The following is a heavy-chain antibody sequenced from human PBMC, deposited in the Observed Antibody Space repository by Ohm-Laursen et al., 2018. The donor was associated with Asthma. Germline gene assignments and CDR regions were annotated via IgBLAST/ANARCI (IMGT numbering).Heavy chain of an antibody. CDR3: AVSIYAYGEGAY. CDR1: GFTFSAHY. V-gene: IGHV3-72*01. CDR2: IRSKAQSYTT. D-gene: IGHD3-10*01. Sequence: SLRLSCAASGFTFSAHYMDWVRQAPGKGLEWVGRIRSKAQSYTTEYAASVKGRFTISRDDSKNSLYLQMNSLQTEDTALYYCAVSIYAYGEGAYWGQGTLVTVFS. J-gene: IGHJ4*02.